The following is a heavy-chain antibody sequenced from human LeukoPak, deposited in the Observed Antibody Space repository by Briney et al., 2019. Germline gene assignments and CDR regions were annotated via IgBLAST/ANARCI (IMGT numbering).Heavy chain of an antibody. J-gene: IGHJ4*02. CDR3: AKSSDYHDSSGYFDY. D-gene: IGHD3-22*01. V-gene: IGHV3-23*01. CDR1: GFTFSSYA. CDR2: ISGSGGST. Sequence: GGSLRLSCAASGFTFSSYAMSWVRQAPGKGLEWVSAISGSGGSTYYADSVKGRFTISRDNSKNTLYLQMNSLRAEDTAVYYCAKSSDYHDSSGYFDYWGQGTLVTVSS.